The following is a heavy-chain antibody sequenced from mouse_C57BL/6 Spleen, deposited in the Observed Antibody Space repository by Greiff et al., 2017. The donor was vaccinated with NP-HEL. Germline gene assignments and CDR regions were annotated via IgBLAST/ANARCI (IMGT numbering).Heavy chain of an antibody. Sequence: EVQLVESEPGLVQPGSSMKLSCTASGFTFSDYYMAWVRQVREKGLEWVANINDDGSSTYYLYSMKSRIIISRDKAKNILYLHMSSLKSEDTATYYCARAPGYFDYWGQGTTLTVSS. CDR1: GFTFSDYY. J-gene: IGHJ2*01. V-gene: IGHV5-16*01. CDR2: INDDGSST. CDR3: ARAPGYFDY.